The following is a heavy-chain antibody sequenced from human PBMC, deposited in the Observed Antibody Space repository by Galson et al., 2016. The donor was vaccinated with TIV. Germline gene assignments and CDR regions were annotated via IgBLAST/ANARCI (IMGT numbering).Heavy chain of an antibody. CDR1: GYSISRGFY. V-gene: IGHV4-38-2*01. Sequence: LSLTCAVSGYSISRGFYWAWIRQPPGKGLEWMGTIYHGGSTYFNPSLKSRDAISADTSKNQFSLKLTSVTASDTAVYYCARGTGFSYGFWYWGQGALVTVSS. CDR3: ARGTGFSYGFWY. D-gene: IGHD5-18*01. J-gene: IGHJ4*02. CDR2: IYHGGST.